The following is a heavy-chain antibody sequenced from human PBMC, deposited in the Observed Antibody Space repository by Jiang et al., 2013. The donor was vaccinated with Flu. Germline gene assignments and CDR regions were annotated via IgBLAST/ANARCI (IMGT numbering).Heavy chain of an antibody. CDR3: ARNVMTTVTQFFDY. CDR1: GDSINSNNYY. J-gene: IGHJ4*02. Sequence: GPGLVKPSETLSLTCSVFGDSINSNNYYWGWIRQAPGQGLEWVGSIYFSGTTYQNPSLKSRVTMSLDTSKNQFSPKLRSVTAADTAVYFCARNVMTTVTQFFDYVGPGNPDHRLL. V-gene: IGHV4-39*07. CDR2: IYFSGTT. D-gene: IGHD4-17*01.